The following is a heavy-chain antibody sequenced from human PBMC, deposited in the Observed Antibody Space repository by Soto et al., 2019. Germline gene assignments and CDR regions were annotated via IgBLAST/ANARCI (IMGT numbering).Heavy chain of an antibody. CDR1: GYSFTSYW. Sequence: PGESLKISCKGSGYSFTSYWISWVRQMPGKGLEWMGRIDPSDSYTNYSPSFQGHVTISADKSISTAYLQRSSLKASDTAMYYFARHANDYGSDKGYYYYGMDVWGQGTTVTVSS. V-gene: IGHV5-10-1*01. D-gene: IGHD3-10*01. CDR3: ARHANDYGSDKGYYYYGMDV. CDR2: IDPSDSYT. J-gene: IGHJ6*02.